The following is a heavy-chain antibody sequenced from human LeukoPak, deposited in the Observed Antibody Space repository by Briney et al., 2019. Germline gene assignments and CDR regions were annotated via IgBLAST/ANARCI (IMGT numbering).Heavy chain of an antibody. V-gene: IGHV3-7*01. CDR2: ITEDGNDK. CDR3: ARSKDRSWPFGS. J-gene: IGHJ4*02. Sequence: GGSLRLSCAASGFTFSHYWMAWVRQAPGKGLEWVANITEDGNDKHYLDSVRGRFTISRDNAGNSMYLQMSSLRPDDTAVYFCARSKDRSWPFGSWGQGTLVTVSS. CDR1: GFTFSHYW. D-gene: IGHD4-11*01.